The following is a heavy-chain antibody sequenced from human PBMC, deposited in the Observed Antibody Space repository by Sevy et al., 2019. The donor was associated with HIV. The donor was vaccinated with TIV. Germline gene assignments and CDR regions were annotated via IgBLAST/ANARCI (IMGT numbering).Heavy chain of an antibody. Sequence: SETLSLTCAISGGSISGHYWGWIRQPPGKGLEWIAYIYDSGSSNYNPSLSGRVTISVDTSKNQFSLRLSSVTAADTAVYYCARGRALTYYDTTGFQNYFDSWGPGTLVTVSS. V-gene: IGHV4-59*11. J-gene: IGHJ4*02. CDR2: IYDSGSS. CDR3: ARGRALTYYDTTGFQNYFDS. CDR1: GGSISGHY. D-gene: IGHD3-22*01.